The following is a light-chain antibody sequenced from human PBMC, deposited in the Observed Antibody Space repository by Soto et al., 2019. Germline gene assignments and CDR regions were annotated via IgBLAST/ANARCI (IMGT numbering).Light chain of an antibody. CDR1: QSIRRW. Sequence: DIQMTQSPSALSSSVGDRATITCRASQSIRRWLAWYQQKPGKAPKLLIYDASALQSGVPSRYSGSASGTEFTLTISNLQPDDFATYYCQQYESYSTWTFGQGTKVDIK. CDR2: DAS. J-gene: IGKJ1*01. V-gene: IGKV1-5*01. CDR3: QQYESYSTWT.